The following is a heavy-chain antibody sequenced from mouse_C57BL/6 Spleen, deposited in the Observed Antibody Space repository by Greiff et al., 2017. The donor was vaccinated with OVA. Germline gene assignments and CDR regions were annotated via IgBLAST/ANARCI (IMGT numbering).Heavy chain of an antibody. CDR1: GYTFTSYW. D-gene: IGHD5-1*01. J-gene: IGHJ2*01. V-gene: IGHV1-64*01. CDR3: ARPYLYYFDY. CDR2: IHPNSGST. Sequence: QVQLQQPGAELVKPGASVKLSCKASGYTFTSYWMHWVKQRPGQGLEWIGMIHPNSGSTNYNEKFKSQATLTVDKSSSTAYMQLSSLTSEDAAVYYCARPYLYYFDYWGQGTTLTVSS.